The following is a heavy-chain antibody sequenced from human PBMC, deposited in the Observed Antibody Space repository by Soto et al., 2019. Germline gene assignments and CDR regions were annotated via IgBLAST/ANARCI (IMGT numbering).Heavy chain of an antibody. CDR2: IYPGDSDT. CDR3: PRQTIDFLTCSYRYYGMAV. V-gene: IGHV5-51*01. Sequence: GESLKISCKGSGDDFTTYWIGWVRQMPGKGLEWMGIIYPGDSDTRYSPSFQGQVTISADSSISTAYLQWSSLKASDTAMYYCPRQTIDFLTCSYRYYGMAVWGQGTT. J-gene: IGHJ6*02. D-gene: IGHD3-9*01. CDR1: GDDFTTYW.